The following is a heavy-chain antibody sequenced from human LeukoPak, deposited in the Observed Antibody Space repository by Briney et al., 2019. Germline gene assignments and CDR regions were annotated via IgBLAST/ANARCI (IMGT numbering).Heavy chain of an antibody. CDR3: ARGRSSGWYSRWFDP. CDR2: IWYDGSNK. CDR1: GLTFSSYC. J-gene: IGHJ5*02. V-gene: IGHV3-33*01. Sequence: GRSLRLSCAASGLTFSSYCMHWVRQAPGKGLEWVAVIWYDGSNKYYADSVKGRFTISRDNSKNTLYLQMNSLRAEDTAVYYCARGRSSGWYSRWFDPWGQGTLVTVSS. D-gene: IGHD6-19*01.